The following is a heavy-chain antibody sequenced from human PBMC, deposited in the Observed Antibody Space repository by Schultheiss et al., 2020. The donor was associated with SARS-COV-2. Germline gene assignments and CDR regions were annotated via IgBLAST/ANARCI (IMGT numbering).Heavy chain of an antibody. D-gene: IGHD2-15*01. CDR2: INHSGST. J-gene: IGHJ5*02. Sequence: SETLSLTCAVYGGSFSGYYWSWIRQPPGKGLEWIGEINHSGSTNYNPSLKSRVTIPVDTSKNQFSLKLSSVTAADTAVYYCARGSADIVVVVVAPRYNWFDPWGQGALVPV. CDR1: GGSFSGYY. CDR3: ARGSADIVVVVVAPRYNWFDP. V-gene: IGHV4-34*01.